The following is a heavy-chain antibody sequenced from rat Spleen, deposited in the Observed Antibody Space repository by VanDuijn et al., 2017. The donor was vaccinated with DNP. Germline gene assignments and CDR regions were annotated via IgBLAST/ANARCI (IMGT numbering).Heavy chain of an antibody. CDR1: GFTFSDYY. Sequence: EVQLVESGGGLVQPGRSLKLSCAASGFTFSDYYMAWVRQAPTKGLELVAYITYDGGSNYHGDSVKGRFTISRDIVKNILYLQMNSLRSEDMATYYCARHVLPLRVWDYWGQGVMVTVSS. CDR3: ARHVLPLRVWDY. CDR2: ITYDGGSN. J-gene: IGHJ2*01. V-gene: IGHV5-22*01. D-gene: IGHD1-4*01.